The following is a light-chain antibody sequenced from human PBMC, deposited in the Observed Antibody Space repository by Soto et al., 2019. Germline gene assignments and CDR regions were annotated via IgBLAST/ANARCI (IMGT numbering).Light chain of an antibody. CDR1: QSISSY. J-gene: IGKJ1*01. CDR3: QQSYSTPPT. CDR2: AAS. V-gene: IGKV1-39*01. Sequence: DIQMTQSPSSLSASVGDRVTITCRASQSISSYLNWYQQKPWKAPKLLIYAASSLQSGVPSRFSGIGSGTDFTLTSSSLQPEDFATYYWQQSYSTPPTFGHGTKV.